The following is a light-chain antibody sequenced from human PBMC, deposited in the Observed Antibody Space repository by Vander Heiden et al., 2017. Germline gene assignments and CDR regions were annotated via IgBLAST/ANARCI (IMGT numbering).Light chain of an antibody. J-gene: IGKJ1*01. Sequence: DIQMTPPPSSASASLRDEVTITCRARQGISSWLAWYQQKPGKAPKLLIYAASSWQSGVPSRFSGSGSGTDFTLTISSLQPEDFATYYCQQANSFPRTFGQGTKVEIK. CDR2: AAS. V-gene: IGKV1-12*01. CDR3: QQANSFPRT. CDR1: QGISSW.